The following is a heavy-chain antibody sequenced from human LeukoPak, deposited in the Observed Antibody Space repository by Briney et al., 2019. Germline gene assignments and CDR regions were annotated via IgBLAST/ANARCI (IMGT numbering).Heavy chain of an antibody. Sequence: GGSLRLSCAASGFTFSSYAMHWVRQAPGKGLEWVAVISYDGSNKYYADSVKGRFTISRDNSKNTLYLQMNSLRAEDTAVYYCARAPYYGSGSGDGMDVWGQGTTVTVSS. V-gene: IGHV3-30-3*01. J-gene: IGHJ6*02. CDR3: ARAPYYGSGSGDGMDV. CDR2: ISYDGSNK. CDR1: GFTFSSYA. D-gene: IGHD3-10*01.